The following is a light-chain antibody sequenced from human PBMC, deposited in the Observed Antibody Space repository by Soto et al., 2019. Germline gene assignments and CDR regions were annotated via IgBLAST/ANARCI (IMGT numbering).Light chain of an antibody. CDR1: QSVSSSY. V-gene: IGKV3-20*01. CDR3: QQYNNWLWT. J-gene: IGKJ1*01. Sequence: EIVLTQSPGTLSLSPGKRATLSCRASQSVSSSYLAWYQQKPGQAPRLLIYGASGRATGIPDRFSGSGSGTEFTLTISSLQSEDFAVYYCQQYNNWLWTFGQGTKVEIK. CDR2: GAS.